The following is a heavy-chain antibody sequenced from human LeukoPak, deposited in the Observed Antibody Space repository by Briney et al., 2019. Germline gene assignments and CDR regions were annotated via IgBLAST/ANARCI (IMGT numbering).Heavy chain of an antibody. D-gene: IGHD6-6*01. J-gene: IGHJ4*02. CDR1: GGSISSSSYY. V-gene: IGHV4-39*07. CDR2: LFHSGTI. CDR3: ARATRPRGDFDY. Sequence: SETLSLTCTVSGGSISSSSYYWGWIRQPPGKGLEWIGSLFHSGTIYYTPSLKSRVTTSVDTSNNRFSLKLMSVTAADTAVYYCARATRPRGDFDYWGQGTLVTVSS.